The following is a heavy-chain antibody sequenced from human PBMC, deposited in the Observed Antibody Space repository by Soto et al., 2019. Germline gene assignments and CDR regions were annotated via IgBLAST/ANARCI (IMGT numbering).Heavy chain of an antibody. Sequence: ASVKVSCKASGYTFTSYYMHWLRQAPGQGLEWMGIINPSGGSTSYTQKFQGRVTMTRDTSTSTVYTELSSLRSEDTAVYYCARDSIVVVGRSYYYYGMDVWGQGTTVTVSS. CDR3: ARDSIVVVGRSYYYYGMDV. V-gene: IGHV1-46*01. D-gene: IGHD2-15*01. J-gene: IGHJ6*02. CDR1: GYTFTSYY. CDR2: INPSGGST.